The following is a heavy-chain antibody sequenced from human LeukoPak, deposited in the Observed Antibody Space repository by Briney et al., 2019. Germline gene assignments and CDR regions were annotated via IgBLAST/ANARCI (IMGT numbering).Heavy chain of an antibody. CDR2: IKSKTDGGTT. CDR3: TTDPRIMITFGGVIVGSGY. CDR1: GFTFSNAW. Sequence: PGGSLRLSCAASGFTFSNAWMSWVHQAPGKGLEWVGRIKSKTDGGTTDYAAPVKGRFAISRDDSKNTLYLQMNSLKIEDTAVYYCTTDPRIMITFGGVIVGSGYWGQGTLVTVSS. V-gene: IGHV3-15*01. D-gene: IGHD3-16*02. J-gene: IGHJ4*02.